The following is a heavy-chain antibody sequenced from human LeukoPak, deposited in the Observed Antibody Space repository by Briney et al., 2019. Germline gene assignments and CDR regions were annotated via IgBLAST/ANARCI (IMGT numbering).Heavy chain of an antibody. J-gene: IGHJ4*02. CDR3: ARRARGGGSYPLDY. V-gene: IGHV1-2*02. Sequence: GASVKVSCKASGYTFSDYYMHWVRQAPGQGLEWMGWIHPNSGGTNYAQKFQGTVTMTRDTSISTAYLQWSSLKASDTAMYYCARRARGGGSYPLDYWGQGTLVTVSS. D-gene: IGHD1-26*01. CDR1: GYTFSDYY. CDR2: IHPNSGGT.